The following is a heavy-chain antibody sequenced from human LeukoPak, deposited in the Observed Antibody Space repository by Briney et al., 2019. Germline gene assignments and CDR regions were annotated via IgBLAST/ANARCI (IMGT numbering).Heavy chain of an antibody. CDR3: ASGDWFDP. D-gene: IGHD3-10*01. CDR2: ISYDGNNK. V-gene: IGHV3-30*03. CDR1: GFTFSSYD. J-gene: IGHJ5*02. Sequence: GGSLRLSCAASGFTFSSYDIHWVRQAPGKGLEWVAVISYDGNNKYYADSVKGRFTISRDISKNTLYLQMNSLRAEDTAVYYCASGDWFDPWGQGTLVTVSS.